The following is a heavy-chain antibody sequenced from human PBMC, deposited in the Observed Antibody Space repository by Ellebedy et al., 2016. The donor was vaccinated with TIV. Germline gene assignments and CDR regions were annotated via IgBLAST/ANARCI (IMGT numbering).Heavy chain of an antibody. Sequence: PGGSLRLSCAASGFSFSDHYMSWIRQTPGKGLEWISYMSWSDDTIYHRDSVKGRFTISRDNARNSLYLQMNNLGAEDAGVYYCARLRSIRNYSGSGTYSRFLDVWGQGTTVTVSS. CDR3: ARLRSIRNYSGSGTYSRFLDV. CDR2: MSWSDDTI. D-gene: IGHD3-10*01. J-gene: IGHJ6*02. CDR1: GFSFSDHY. V-gene: IGHV3-11*01.